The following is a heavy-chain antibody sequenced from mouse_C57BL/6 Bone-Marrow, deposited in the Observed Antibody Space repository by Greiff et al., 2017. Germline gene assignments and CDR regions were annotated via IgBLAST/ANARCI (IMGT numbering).Heavy chain of an antibody. D-gene: IGHD1-1*01. CDR2: IDPSDSYT. CDR1: GYTFTSYW. J-gene: IGHJ3*01. V-gene: IGHV1-59*01. Sequence: QVQLKQPGAELVRPGTSVKLSCKASGYTFTSYWMHWVKQRPGQGLEWIGVIDPSDSYTNYNQKFKGKATLTVDTSSSTAYMQLSSLTSEDSAVYYGARRLLRGGGFAYWGQGTLVTVSA. CDR3: ARRLLRGGGFAY.